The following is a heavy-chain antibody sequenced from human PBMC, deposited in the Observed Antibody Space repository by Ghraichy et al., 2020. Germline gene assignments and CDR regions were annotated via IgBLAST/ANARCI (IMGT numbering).Heavy chain of an antibody. CDR1: GCTFRTYP. V-gene: IGHV3-23*01. Sequence: GGSLRLSCAASGCTFRTYPMSWVRQAPGKGLEWVSAITDNGGTTYDAESVKGRFTISRDNSKNTLFLQMNSLRGEDTAVYYCAKFARDWPNEYLQHWGQGALVTVSS. D-gene: IGHD3/OR15-3a*01. CDR2: ITDNGGTT. J-gene: IGHJ1*01. CDR3: AKFARDWPNEYLQH.